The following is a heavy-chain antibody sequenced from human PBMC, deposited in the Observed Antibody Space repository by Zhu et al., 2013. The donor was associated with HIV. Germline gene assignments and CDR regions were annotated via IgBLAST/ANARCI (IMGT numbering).Heavy chain of an antibody. CDR3: AAELQPYYYYYYGMDV. J-gene: IGHJ6*02. CDR2: INAGNGNT. Sequence: QVQLVQSGAEVKKPGASVKVSCKASGYTFTSYAMHWVRQAPGQRLEWMGWINAGNGNTKYSQKFQGRVTITRDTSASTAYMELSSLRSEDTAVYYCAAELQPYYYYYYGMDVWGQGTTVTVSS. D-gene: IGHD1-26*01. CDR1: GYTFTSYA. V-gene: IGHV1-3*01.